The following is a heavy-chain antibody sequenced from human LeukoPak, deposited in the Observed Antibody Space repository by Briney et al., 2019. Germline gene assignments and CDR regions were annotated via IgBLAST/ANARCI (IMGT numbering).Heavy chain of an antibody. D-gene: IGHD3-22*01. CDR1: RGTFDSYG. J-gene: IGHJ4*02. V-gene: IGHV1-69*05. CDR2: VMAIFGGV. CDR3: ARGELGDRSGFSFFDY. Sequence: SVKVSCKAPRGTFDSYGISWVRQAPGQGLEWMGGVMAIFGGVKYGQKFQGRATITTDASTSTAYIELRSLTSEDTGIYYCARGELGDRSGFSFFDYWGQGTLVTVSS.